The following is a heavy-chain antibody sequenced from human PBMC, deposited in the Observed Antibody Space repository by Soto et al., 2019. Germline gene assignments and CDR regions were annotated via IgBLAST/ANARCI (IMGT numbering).Heavy chain of an antibody. CDR2: MYSSGTT. J-gene: IGHJ4*02. CDR1: GGTISSSVYY. Sequence: SETQSLNWHVSGGTISSSVYYWGWIRQPTGKGLEWIGSMYSSGTTYYGPSLKSRVTISADMSKNHFSLKLSSVTAADTAVYYCARHLDSGGNVYFDYWGQGTLVTVSS. CDR3: ARHLDSGGNVYFDY. D-gene: IGHD4-17*01. V-gene: IGHV4-39*01.